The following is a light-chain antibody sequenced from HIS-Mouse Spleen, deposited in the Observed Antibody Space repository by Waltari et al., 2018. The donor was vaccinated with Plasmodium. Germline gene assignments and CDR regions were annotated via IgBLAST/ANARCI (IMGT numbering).Light chain of an antibody. CDR1: QSVSSN. CDR2: GAS. V-gene: IGKV3-15*01. Sequence: EIVMTQPPAPLSVSPGERATLSCRASQSVSSNLAWDQQKPGQAPRLLIYGASTRATGIPASFRGSGSGTEFTLTISSLQSEDFAVYYCQQYNNWPFTFGPGTKVEIK. CDR3: QQYNNWPFT. J-gene: IGKJ3*01.